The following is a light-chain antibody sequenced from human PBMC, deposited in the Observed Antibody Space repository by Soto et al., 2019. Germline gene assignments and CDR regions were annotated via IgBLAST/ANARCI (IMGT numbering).Light chain of an antibody. CDR2: GAS. Sequence: DIQMTQSPSSLSASVGDRVTITCRASQSISSYLNWYQQKPGKAPKLLIYGASSLQSGVPSRFSGRGSGTEFTLTISSLQPDDFATYFCQHHNSYSQTFGQGTKVEIK. CDR1: QSISSY. J-gene: IGKJ1*01. V-gene: IGKV1-5*01. CDR3: QHHNSYSQT.